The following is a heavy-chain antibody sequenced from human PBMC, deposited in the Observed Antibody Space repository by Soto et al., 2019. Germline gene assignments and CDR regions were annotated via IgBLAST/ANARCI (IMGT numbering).Heavy chain of an antibody. D-gene: IGHD3-3*01. Sequence: QIQLVQSGAEVRKPGASVKVSCKASGYTFKSYGISWVRQTAGQGLEWLGWISAYNGDTKYAQNLQGRVSLTSDATTSSAYMELRSLRSDDTAVYYCARYFWSGQLPYSFDYWGQGTLVTVSS. J-gene: IGHJ4*02. CDR1: GYTFKSYG. V-gene: IGHV1-18*01. CDR2: ISAYNGDT. CDR3: ARYFWSGQLPYSFDY.